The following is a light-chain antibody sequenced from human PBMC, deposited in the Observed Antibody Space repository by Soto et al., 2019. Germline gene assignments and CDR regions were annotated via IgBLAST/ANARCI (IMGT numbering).Light chain of an antibody. CDR1: QSVSNNY. CDR2: GSS. Sequence: EVVLTQSPGTLSLSPGERATLSCRASQSVSNNYLAWYQQKPGQSPKLLIFGSSDRATGIPARFSGSGSGTDFTLTISSLEPEDFAVYYCQQYSSSPPFTFGQGTKLEIK. J-gene: IGKJ2*01. CDR3: QQYSSSPPFT. V-gene: IGKV3-20*01.